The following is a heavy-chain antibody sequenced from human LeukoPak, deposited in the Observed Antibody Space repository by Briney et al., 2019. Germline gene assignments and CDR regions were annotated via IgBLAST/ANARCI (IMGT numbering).Heavy chain of an antibody. D-gene: IGHD3-10*01. CDR1: GFTFSSYS. CDR3: AKDLSSGYYYYYTDV. Sequence: QAGGSLRLSCAASGFTFSSYSMNWVRQAPGKGVEWVAVISYDGSNKYSADSVKGRFSISRDNSKNTVYLQMNSLRAEDTAVYYCAKDLSSGYYYYYTDVWGKGTTVTISS. CDR2: ISYDGSNK. V-gene: IGHV3-30*18. J-gene: IGHJ6*03.